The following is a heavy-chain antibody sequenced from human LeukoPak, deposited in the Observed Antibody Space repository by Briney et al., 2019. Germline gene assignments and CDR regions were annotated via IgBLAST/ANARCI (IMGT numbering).Heavy chain of an antibody. Sequence: PSETLSLTCIVSGGSISSSSYYWGWIRQPPGKGLEWIGSIYYTGSTYYNPSLKSRVTISVDTSKNQFSLKLSSVTAADTAVYYCARWRSKGAVLRFLETGRWFDPWGQGTLVTVSS. D-gene: IGHD3-3*01. CDR1: GGSISSSSYY. V-gene: IGHV4-39*07. CDR3: ARWRSKGAVLRFLETGRWFDP. J-gene: IGHJ5*02. CDR2: IYYTGST.